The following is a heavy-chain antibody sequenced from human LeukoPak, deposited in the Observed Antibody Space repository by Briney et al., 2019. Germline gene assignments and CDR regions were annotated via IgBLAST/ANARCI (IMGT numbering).Heavy chain of an antibody. CDR2: IYYSGST. CDR3: ARCSSSGEDYFDY. Sequence: KSSETLSLTCTVSGGSISSYYWSWIRQPPGKGLEWIGYIYYSGSTNYNPSLKSRVTISVDTSKNQFSLKLSSVTAADTAVYYCARCSSSGEDYFDYWGQGTLVTVSS. J-gene: IGHJ4*02. CDR1: GGSISSYY. V-gene: IGHV4-59*01. D-gene: IGHD6-13*01.